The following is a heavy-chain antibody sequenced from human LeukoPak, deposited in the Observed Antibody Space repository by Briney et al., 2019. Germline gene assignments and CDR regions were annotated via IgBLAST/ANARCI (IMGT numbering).Heavy chain of an antibody. CDR2: IYYSGST. V-gene: IGHV4-59*01. CDR1: GGSISSYY. Sequence: SETLSLTCTVSGGSISSYYWSWIRQPPGKGLEWIGYIYYSGSTNYNPSLKSRVTISVDTSKNQFSLKLSSVTAADTAVYYCARGFYGSWSYSPPYYYMDVWGKGTTVTISS. D-gene: IGHD3-10*01. J-gene: IGHJ6*03. CDR3: ARGFYGSWSYSPPYYYMDV.